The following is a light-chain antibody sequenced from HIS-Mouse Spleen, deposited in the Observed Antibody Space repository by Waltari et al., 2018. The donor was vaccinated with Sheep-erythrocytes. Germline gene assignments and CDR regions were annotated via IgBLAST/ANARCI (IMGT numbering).Light chain of an antibody. CDR1: SSDGGSYNL. V-gene: IGLV2-23*01. CDR2: EGS. CDR3: CSYAGSSTPWV. Sequence: QSALTQPASVSGSPGQSITISCTGTSSDGGSYNLVSWYQQHQGKAPKLMIYEGSKGPSGVSNRFSGSKSGNPASLTISGLQAEDEADYYCCSYAGSSTPWVFGGGTKLTVL. J-gene: IGLJ3*02.